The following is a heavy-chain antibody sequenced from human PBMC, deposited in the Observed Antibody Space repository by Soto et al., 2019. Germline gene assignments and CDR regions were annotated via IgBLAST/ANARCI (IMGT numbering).Heavy chain of an antibody. Sequence: GGSLRLSCAASGFTFSSYWMHWVRQAPGKGLVWVSRINSDGSSTSYADSVKGRFTISRDNAKNTLYLQMNSLRAEDTAVYYCAREGYSRSWYGAFDIWGQGTMVTVSS. J-gene: IGHJ3*02. CDR1: GFTFSSYW. CDR2: INSDGSST. CDR3: AREGYSRSWYGAFDI. V-gene: IGHV3-74*01. D-gene: IGHD6-13*01.